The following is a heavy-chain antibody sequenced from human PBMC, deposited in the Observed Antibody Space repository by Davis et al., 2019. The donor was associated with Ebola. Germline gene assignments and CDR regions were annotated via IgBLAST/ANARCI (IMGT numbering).Heavy chain of an antibody. D-gene: IGHD5-12*01. CDR2: IDGSGRVT. CDR1: GFSLTSYA. Sequence: GESLKISCAASGFSLTSYAVAWVRQAPGKGLEWVSTIDGSGRVTYYVDSVKGRFTISRDNSKSTLYLKMNSLRAGNTAVYYCAKQRGYGYPAYYFDYWGQGTLVIVSS. J-gene: IGHJ4*02. V-gene: IGHV3-23*01. CDR3: AKQRGYGYPAYYFDY.